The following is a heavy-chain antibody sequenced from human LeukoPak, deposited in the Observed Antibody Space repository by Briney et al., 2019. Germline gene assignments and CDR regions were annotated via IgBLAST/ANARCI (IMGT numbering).Heavy chain of an antibody. V-gene: IGHV3-30*02. CDR2: IRYDGSNK. CDR1: GFTFSSYG. CDR3: AKVEYSSGWSLDY. J-gene: IGHJ4*02. D-gene: IGHD6-19*01. Sequence: GGSLRLSCAASGFTFSSYGMHWVRQAPGKGLEWVAFIRYDGSNKYYADSVKGRFTISRDNSKNTLYLQMNSLRAEDTAVYYCAKVEYSSGWSLDYWGQGTLVTVSS.